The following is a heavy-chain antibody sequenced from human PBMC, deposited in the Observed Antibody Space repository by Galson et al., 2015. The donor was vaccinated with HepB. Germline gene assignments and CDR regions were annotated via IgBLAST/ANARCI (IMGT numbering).Heavy chain of an antibody. Sequence: SLRLSCAASGFAFNNHGMTWVRQAPGKGLEWVSAISGRGFDTYYADSVRGRFTISRDNSMNTLDLQMDSLSVEDTAIYYCTKIGGPVSGADHWGQGTLVTVSS. CDR3: TKIGGPVSGADH. J-gene: IGHJ1*01. V-gene: IGHV3-23*01. CDR1: GFAFNNHG. CDR2: ISGRGFDT. D-gene: IGHD3-16*01.